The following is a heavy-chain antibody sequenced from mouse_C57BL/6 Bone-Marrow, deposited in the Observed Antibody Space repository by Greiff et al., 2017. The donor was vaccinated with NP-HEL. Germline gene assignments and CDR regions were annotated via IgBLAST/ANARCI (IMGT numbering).Heavy chain of an antibody. CDR2: ISGGGGNT. Sequence: EVQGVESGGGLVKPGGSLKLSCAASGFTFSSYTMSWVRQTPEKRLEWVATISGGGGNTYYPDSVKGRFTISRDNAKNTLYLQMSSLRSEDTALYYCARDYYGSSSYWYFDVWGTGTTVTVSS. V-gene: IGHV5-9*01. D-gene: IGHD1-1*01. CDR1: GFTFSSYT. J-gene: IGHJ1*03. CDR3: ARDYYGSSSYWYFDV.